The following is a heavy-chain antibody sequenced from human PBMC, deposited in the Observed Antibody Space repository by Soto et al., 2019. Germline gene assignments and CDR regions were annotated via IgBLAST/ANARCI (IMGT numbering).Heavy chain of an antibody. V-gene: IGHV4-30-2*01. CDR3: ARAPRVGENWFDP. J-gene: IGHJ5*02. D-gene: IGHD1-26*01. CDR2: IYHSGST. Sequence: SETLSLTCAVSGGSISSGGYSWSWIRQPPGKGLEWIGEIYHSGSTNYNPSLKSRVTISVDRSKNQFSLKLSSVTAADTAVYYCARAPRVGENWFDPWGQGTLVTVSS. CDR1: GGSISSGGYS.